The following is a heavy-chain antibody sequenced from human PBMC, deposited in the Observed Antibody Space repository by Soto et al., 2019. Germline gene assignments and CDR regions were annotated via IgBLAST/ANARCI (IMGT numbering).Heavy chain of an antibody. Sequence: QVQLVQSGAEVKKPGSSVKVSCKASGGTFSSYTISWVRQAPGQGLEWMGRIIPILGIANYAQKFQGSVTITADKSPCTAYMSMTSPRSDDTAVYYWDTSHTGSDSYAQFDYWGQGTMVTVSS. V-gene: IGHV1-69*02. J-gene: IGHJ4*02. D-gene: IGHD3-10*01. CDR2: IIPILGIA. CDR1: GGTFSSYT. CDR3: DTSHTGSDSYAQFDY.